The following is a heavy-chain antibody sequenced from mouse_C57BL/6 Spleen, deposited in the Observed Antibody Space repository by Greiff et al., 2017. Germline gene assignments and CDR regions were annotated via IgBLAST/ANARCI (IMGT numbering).Heavy chain of an antibody. V-gene: IGHV1-76*01. J-gene: IGHJ1*03. Sequence: VQLQQSGAELVRPGASVKLSCKASGYTFTDYYINWVKQRPGQGLEWIARIYPGSGNTYYNEKFKGKATLTAEKSSSTAYMQLSSLTSEDSAVYFCAREGNLDWYFDVWGTGTTVTVSS. D-gene: IGHD2-1*01. CDR2: IYPGSGNT. CDR1: GYTFTDYY. CDR3: AREGNLDWYFDV.